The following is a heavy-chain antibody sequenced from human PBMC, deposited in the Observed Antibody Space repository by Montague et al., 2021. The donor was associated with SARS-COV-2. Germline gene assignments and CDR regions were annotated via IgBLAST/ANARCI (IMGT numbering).Heavy chain of an antibody. CDR1: GASVGSSD. D-gene: IGHD1-14*01. J-gene: IGHJ3*02. Sequence: SETLSLTCTVSGASVGSSDRGWIRQSPGKGLEWIGYFYRVGSTDYNPSLKSRATISRDTSKNQFSLKVRPVTAADTAVYYCARETMTADAFDIWGQGTMVTVSS. V-gene: IGHV4-59*02. CDR2: FYRVGST. CDR3: ARETMTADAFDI.